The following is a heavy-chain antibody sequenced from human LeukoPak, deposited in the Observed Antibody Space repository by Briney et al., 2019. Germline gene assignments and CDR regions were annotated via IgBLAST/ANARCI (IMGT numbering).Heavy chain of an antibody. D-gene: IGHD1-1*01. J-gene: IGHJ4*02. V-gene: IGHV4-59*01. CDR2: IYYSGST. CDR3: ARRSSHWKSYYSDH. Sequence: SETLTLTCTVSGGTLSAYSWSWVRQPPGKGLEWIGYIYYSGSTNYNPSLNSRLTISVDTSKNQFSLILTSVPAADTDVYYCARRSSHWKSYYSDHWGQGILVTVSS. CDR1: GGTLSAYS.